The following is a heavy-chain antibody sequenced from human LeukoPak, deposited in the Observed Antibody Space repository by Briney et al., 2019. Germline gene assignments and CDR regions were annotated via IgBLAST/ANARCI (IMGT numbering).Heavy chain of an antibody. D-gene: IGHD3-22*01. J-gene: IGHJ4*02. CDR2: ISGRGGST. Sequence: GASLRLSCAASGFTFSSYAMSWVRPAPGKGLEWVSAISGRGGSTYYADSVKGRFTISRDNSKNTLYLQMDSLRADDTAVYYCAKVSYDTSGYYYGSYDCWGQGTLVTVSS. CDR3: AKVSYDTSGYYYGSYDC. CDR1: GFTFSSYA. V-gene: IGHV3-23*01.